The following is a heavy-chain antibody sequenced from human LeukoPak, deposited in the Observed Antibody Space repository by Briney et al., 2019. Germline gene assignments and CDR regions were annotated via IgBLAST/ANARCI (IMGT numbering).Heavy chain of an antibody. CDR1: GGSFRGWY. D-gene: IGHD2-21*01. CDR3: ARFVVVNATPAFMDV. Sequence: SETLSLTCAVYGGSFRGWYWSCVRQPPGKGLEWIGEINHSGSTNYNPSLKSRVTISVDTSKNQFSLKLSSVTAADTAVYYCARFVVVNATPAFMDVWGKGTTVTVSS. V-gene: IGHV4-34*01. J-gene: IGHJ6*03. CDR2: INHSGST.